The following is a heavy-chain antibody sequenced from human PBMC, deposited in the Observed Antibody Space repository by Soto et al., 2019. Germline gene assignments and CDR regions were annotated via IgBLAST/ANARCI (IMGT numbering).Heavy chain of an antibody. Sequence: PGGSLRLSCAASGFTFSSYGMHWVRQAPGKGLEWVAVISYDGSNKYYADSVKGRFTISRDNSKNTLYLQMNSLRAEDTAVYYCAKDHSPSILWPNGMDVWGQGTTVTVSS. CDR2: ISYDGSNK. V-gene: IGHV3-30*18. CDR1: GFTFSSYG. CDR3: AKDHSPSILWPNGMDV. D-gene: IGHD2-21*01. J-gene: IGHJ6*02.